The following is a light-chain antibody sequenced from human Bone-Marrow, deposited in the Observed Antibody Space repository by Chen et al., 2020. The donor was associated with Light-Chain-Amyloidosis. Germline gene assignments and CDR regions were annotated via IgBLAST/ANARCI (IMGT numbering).Light chain of an antibody. J-gene: IGLJ1*01. V-gene: IGLV2-14*01. CDR3: SSYTITNTLV. Sequence: SALTQPAAVSGSPGQPSTISCPGTGSDVGGDNHVSWYQQHPAKAPILMLYEVTNRPSWVADRFAGAKSDNTAFLTIAGLQADDEAYYFCSSYTITNTLVFGSGTRVTVL. CDR1: GSDVGGDNH. CDR2: EVT.